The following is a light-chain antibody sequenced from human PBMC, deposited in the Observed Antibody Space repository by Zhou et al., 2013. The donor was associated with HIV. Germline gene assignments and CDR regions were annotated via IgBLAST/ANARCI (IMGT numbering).Light chain of an antibody. CDR3: QQYYSFPLT. V-gene: IGKV1-8*01. CDR2: STS. Sequence: AVRLTQSPSSVSASTGDTVTITCRASHSISNYLAWYQQQSGKAPKALIYSTSALQSGVPSRFSGSASGTNFTLTITCLQPEDFAHYFCQQYYSFPLTFGGGTDLE. CDR1: HSISNY. J-gene: IGKJ4*01.